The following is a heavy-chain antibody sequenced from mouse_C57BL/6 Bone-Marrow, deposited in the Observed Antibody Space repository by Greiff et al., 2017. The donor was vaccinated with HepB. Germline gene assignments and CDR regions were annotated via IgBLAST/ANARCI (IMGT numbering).Heavy chain of an antibody. CDR2: IWWDDAK. Sequence: QVTLKESGPGILQPSQSLSLSCSFSGFSLSTFGMGVGRIRQPPGQGWEWLVHIWWDDAKYYNPALKSRHTITKDTSKNQVFLKIANVDTADTATYYCARIEDSGFAYWGQGTLVTVSA. CDR1: GFSLSTFGMG. J-gene: IGHJ3*01. V-gene: IGHV8-8*01. D-gene: IGHD3-1*01. CDR3: ARIEDSGFAY.